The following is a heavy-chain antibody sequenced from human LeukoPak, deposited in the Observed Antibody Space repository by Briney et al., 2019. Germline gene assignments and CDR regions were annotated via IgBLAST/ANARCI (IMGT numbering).Heavy chain of an antibody. CDR2: ISYDGSNK. V-gene: IGHV3-30*18. CDR3: AKDRVLLWFGELSSLDAFDY. J-gene: IGHJ4*02. D-gene: IGHD3-10*01. Sequence: PGRSLRLSCAASGFTFSSYGMHWVRQAPGKGLEWVAVISYDGSNKYYADSVKGRFTISRDNSKNTLYLQMNSLRAEDTAVYYCAKDRVLLWFGELSSLDAFDYWGQGTLVTVSS. CDR1: GFTFSSYG.